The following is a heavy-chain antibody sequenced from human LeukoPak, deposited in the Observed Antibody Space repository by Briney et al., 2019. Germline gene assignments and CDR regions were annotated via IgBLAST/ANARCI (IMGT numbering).Heavy chain of an antibody. Sequence: GSLRLSCVVSRFTFSSYDMNWVRQAPGKGLEWVSSISSISSYIYYADSVKGRFTVSRDNAKNSLYLQMDSLRAEDTAVYYCARDPSGTYYPRVSGALDIWGQGTMVTVSS. V-gene: IGHV3-21*01. CDR2: ISSISSYI. CDR1: RFTFSSYD. CDR3: ARDPSGTYYPRVSGALDI. J-gene: IGHJ3*02. D-gene: IGHD1-26*01.